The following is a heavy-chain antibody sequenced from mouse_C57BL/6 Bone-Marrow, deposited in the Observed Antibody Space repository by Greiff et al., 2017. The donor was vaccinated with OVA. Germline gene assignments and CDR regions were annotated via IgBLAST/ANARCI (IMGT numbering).Heavy chain of an antibody. CDR3: ATQRHSYAMDD. V-gene: IGHV2-9-1*01. J-gene: IGHJ4*01. Sequence: VHLVESGPGLVAPSQSLSITCTVSGFSFTSYAISWVSQPPGKGLEWLGVIWPGGGTNYNSALKSRLSISKDNSKSQVVLKMNSLQADDTARYYCATQRHSYAMDDWGQGTSVTVSS. D-gene: IGHD2-12*01. CDR2: IWPGGGT. CDR1: GFSFTSYA.